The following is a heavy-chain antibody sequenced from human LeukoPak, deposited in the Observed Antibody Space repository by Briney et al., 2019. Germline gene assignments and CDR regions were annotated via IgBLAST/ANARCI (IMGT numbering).Heavy chain of an antibody. Sequence: GGSLRLSCAASGFTFSSYAMSWVRQAPGKGLEWVSAISGSGGSTYYADSVKGRFTISRDNSKNTLYLQMNSLRAEDTAVYYCAKGNGFWSGYYRRPENFDYWGQGTLVTVSS. D-gene: IGHD3-3*01. CDR2: ISGSGGST. J-gene: IGHJ4*02. CDR3: AKGNGFWSGYYRRPENFDY. V-gene: IGHV3-23*01. CDR1: GFTFSSYA.